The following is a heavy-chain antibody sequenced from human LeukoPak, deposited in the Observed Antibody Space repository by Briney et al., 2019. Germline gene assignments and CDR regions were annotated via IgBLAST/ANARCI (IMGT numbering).Heavy chain of an antibody. J-gene: IGHJ4*02. V-gene: IGHV4-59*01. CDR2: IYYRGST. CDR3: ARAQVGDSSWHFDY. CDR1: GGSISSYY. D-gene: IGHD6-13*01. Sequence: PSETLSLTCTVSGGSISSYYWSWIRQPPGKGLEWIGYIYYRGSTNYNPSLKSRVTISVDTSKNQFSLKLSSVTAADTAVYYCARAQVGDSSWHFDYWGQGTLVTVSS.